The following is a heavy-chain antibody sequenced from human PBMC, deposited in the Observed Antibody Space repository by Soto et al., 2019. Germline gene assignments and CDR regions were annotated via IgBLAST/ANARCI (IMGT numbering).Heavy chain of an antibody. D-gene: IGHD2-21*01. Sequence: EVQLLESGGGLVQPGGSLRLSCTASEFTFSNYAMSWVRQAPGKGLEWVSAISASGAATYYVDSVKGRFTISRDNSKNTLSVQMTSLSAEDTGVYYCARCAVLSTTSGGWCNWFDPWGQGTLVTVSS. V-gene: IGHV3-23*01. CDR3: ARCAVLSTTSGGWCNWFDP. CDR2: ISASGAAT. CDR1: EFTFSNYA. J-gene: IGHJ5*02.